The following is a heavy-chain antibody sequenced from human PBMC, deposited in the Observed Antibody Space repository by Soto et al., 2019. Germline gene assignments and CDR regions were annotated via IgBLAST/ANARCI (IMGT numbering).Heavy chain of an antibody. CDR3: ARDREYCSSTSCYPYGMDV. D-gene: IGHD2-2*01. J-gene: IGHJ6*02. CDR1: GGSISSGDYY. CDR2: IYYSGST. V-gene: IGHV4-30-4*01. Sequence: QVQLQESGPGLVKPSQTLSLTCTVSGGSISSGDYYWSWIRQPPGKGLEWIGYIYYSGSTYYNPSLKSRVTISVETSKNQFSLKLSSVTAADKAVYYCARDREYCSSTSCYPYGMDVWGQGTTVTVSS.